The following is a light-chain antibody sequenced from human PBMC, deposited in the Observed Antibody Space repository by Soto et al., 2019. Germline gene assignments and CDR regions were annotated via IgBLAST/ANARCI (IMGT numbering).Light chain of an antibody. CDR3: QQYDNWPPWT. CDR2: GAS. V-gene: IGKV3-15*01. CDR1: QSVGSN. J-gene: IGKJ1*01. Sequence: EIVMTQSPGTLSVSPGEGATLSCRASQSVGSNLAWYQQKPGQAPRLLIYGASTRATAIPARFSGSGSGTEFTLTISSPQSEDFAVYYCQQYDNWPPWTFGQGAKVEIK.